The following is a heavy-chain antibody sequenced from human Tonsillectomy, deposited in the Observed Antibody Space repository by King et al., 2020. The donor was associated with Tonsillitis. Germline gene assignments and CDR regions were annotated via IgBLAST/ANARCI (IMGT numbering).Heavy chain of an antibody. D-gene: IGHD3-16*01. CDR2: LYNTWRT. J-gene: IGHJ4*02. CDR3: ARGGMAHFDY. V-gene: IGHV4-59*01. Sequence: VQLQESGPGLVKPSETLSLTCTISGGSISSYYWSWFRQTPGKGLEWIGCLYNTWRTNYNPSLKSRVTISVDMSKNQFALKLSSVTAADTAVYYCARGGMAHFDYWGQGTLVTVSS. CDR1: GGSISSYY.